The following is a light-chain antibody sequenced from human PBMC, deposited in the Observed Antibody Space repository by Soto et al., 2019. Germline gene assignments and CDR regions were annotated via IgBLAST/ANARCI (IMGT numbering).Light chain of an antibody. Sequence: DIQMTQSPSSLSASVGDRVTITCQASQDISNYLNWYQQKPGKAPKLLIYDASNLETGVPSRFSGSGSGTEFTFTISSLQPGDIATYYCQQYDNLPWTFGQGTKVEIK. CDR1: QDISNY. CDR2: DAS. CDR3: QQYDNLPWT. J-gene: IGKJ1*01. V-gene: IGKV1-33*01.